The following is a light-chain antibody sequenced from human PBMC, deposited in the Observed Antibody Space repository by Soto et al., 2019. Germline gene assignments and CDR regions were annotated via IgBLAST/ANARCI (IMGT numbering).Light chain of an antibody. CDR2: EVS. CDR1: SSDVGAYDY. Sequence: SALTQPASVSGSPGQAITISCTGTSSDVGAYDYVSWYQQHPDKAPKLMIYEVSNRPSGVSNRFSGSKSVNTATLTISGLQTEDEADYYCSSYTSSSTRAFGTGTKVTVL. V-gene: IGLV2-14*03. J-gene: IGLJ1*01. CDR3: SSYTSSSTRA.